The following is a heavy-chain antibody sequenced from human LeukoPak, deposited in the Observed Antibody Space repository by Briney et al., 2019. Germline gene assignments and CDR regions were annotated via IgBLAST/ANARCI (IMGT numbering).Heavy chain of an antibody. CDR2: ISGSGGST. CDR1: GFIFSSYS. Sequence: GGSLRLSCAACGFIFSSYSMIWVRQAPGKGLEGGSAISGSGGSTYYADSVKGRFTISRHNSKNTLYLQVNSLRAEDTAVYYCANAREPKLQYFDWLCDYWGQETLVTVSS. V-gene: IGHV3-23*01. J-gene: IGHJ4*02. CDR3: ANAREPKLQYFDWLCDY. D-gene: IGHD3-9*01.